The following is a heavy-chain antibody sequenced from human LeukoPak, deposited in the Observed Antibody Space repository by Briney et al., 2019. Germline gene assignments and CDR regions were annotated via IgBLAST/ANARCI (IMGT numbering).Heavy chain of an antibody. CDR3: ARSQGPGSPDY. Sequence: SETLSLTCTVSGGSISSGGYYWSWIRQPPGKGLEWIGYIYHSGSTYYNPSLKSRVTISVDTSKNQFSLKLSSVTAADTAVYYCARSQGPGSPDYWGQGTLVTVSS. J-gene: IGHJ4*02. CDR2: IYHSGST. CDR1: GGSISSGGYY. V-gene: IGHV4-30-2*01. D-gene: IGHD3-10*01.